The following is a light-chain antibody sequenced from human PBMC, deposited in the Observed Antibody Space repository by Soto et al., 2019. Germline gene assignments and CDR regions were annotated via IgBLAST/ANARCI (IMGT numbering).Light chain of an antibody. CDR1: QDISNY. CDR2: DAA. V-gene: IGKV1-33*01. CDR3: QQYDNLPL. J-gene: IGKJ4*01. Sequence: DIQMTHPPSSLSASVVSRDNITCQASQDISNYLNWYQQKTGKAHQPLIYDAANLETGVPSRFSASGAGTYFTFTISSLQPEDIATYYCQQYDNLPLFGGGTKVEIK.